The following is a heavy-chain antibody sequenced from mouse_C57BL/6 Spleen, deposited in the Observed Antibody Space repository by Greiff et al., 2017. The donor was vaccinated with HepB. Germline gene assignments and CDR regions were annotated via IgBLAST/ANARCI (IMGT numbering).Heavy chain of an antibody. D-gene: IGHD1-1*01. V-gene: IGHV1-50*01. CDR2: IDPSDSYT. CDR1: GYTFTSYW. J-gene: IGHJ4*01. Sequence: VQLQQPGAELVKPGASVKLSCKASGYTFTSYWMQWVKQRPGQGLEWIGEIDPSDSYTNYNQKFKGKATLTVDTSSSTAYMQLSSLTSEDSAVYYCAGGSSPYYAMDYWGQGTSVTVSS. CDR3: AGGSSPYYAMDY.